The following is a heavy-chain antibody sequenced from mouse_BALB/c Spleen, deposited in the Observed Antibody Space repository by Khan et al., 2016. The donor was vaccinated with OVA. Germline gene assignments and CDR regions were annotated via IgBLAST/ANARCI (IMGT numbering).Heavy chain of an antibody. V-gene: IGHV5-9-1*01. D-gene: IGHD2-1*01. Sequence: EVMLVESGGGLVKPGGSLKLSCAASGFTFSTYAMSWVRQTPEKRLEWVATISSDGDYTYFPDNVTGRFTISRDNAKNTLCLQMTSLRSEDTAMYYCARSPYGNFAYWGQGTLVTVSA. CDR3: ARSPYGNFAY. CDR2: ISSDGDYT. CDR1: GFTFSTYA. J-gene: IGHJ3*01.